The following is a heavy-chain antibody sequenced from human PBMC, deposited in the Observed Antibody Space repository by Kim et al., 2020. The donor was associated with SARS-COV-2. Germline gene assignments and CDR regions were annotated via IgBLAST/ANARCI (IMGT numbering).Heavy chain of an antibody. V-gene: IGHV4-34*01. CDR2: INHSGST. J-gene: IGHJ4*02. D-gene: IGHD3-10*01. Sequence: SETLSLTCAVYGGSFSGYYWSWIRQPPGKGLEWIGEINHSGSTNYNPSLKSRVTISVDTSKSQFSLKLSSVTAADTAVYYCARGRRRAYYGSGSWVDYWGQGTLVTVSS. CDR1: GGSFSGYY. CDR3: ARGRRRAYYGSGSWVDY.